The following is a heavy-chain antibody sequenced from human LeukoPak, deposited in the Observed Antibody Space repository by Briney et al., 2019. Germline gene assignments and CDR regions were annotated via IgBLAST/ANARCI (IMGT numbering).Heavy chain of an antibody. D-gene: IGHD5-18*01. V-gene: IGHV5-51*01. Sequence: GESLKISCKGSGYSFTNYWVAWVRQMPGKGLEWVGITRPGNSDTRYSPSFQGQVTISADKSISTAYLQWSGLKASDTAMYYCARQGADYNYGGWGQGTLVTVSS. J-gene: IGHJ4*02. CDR1: GYSFTNYW. CDR3: ARQGADYNYGG. CDR2: TRPGNSDT.